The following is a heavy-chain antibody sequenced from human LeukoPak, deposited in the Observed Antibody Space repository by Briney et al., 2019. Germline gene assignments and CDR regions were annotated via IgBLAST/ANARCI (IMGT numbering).Heavy chain of an antibody. CDR1: RFTFSSYS. CDR2: ISSSSSYI. D-gene: IGHD5-24*01. J-gene: IGHJ4*02. V-gene: IGHV3-21*01. Sequence: GGSLRLSCAASRFTFSSYSMNWVRQAPGTGLEWVSSISSSSSYIYYADSVKGRFTISRDNAKNSLYLQMNSLRAEDTAVYYCASVEMAIDYWGQGTLVTVSS. CDR3: ASVEMAIDY.